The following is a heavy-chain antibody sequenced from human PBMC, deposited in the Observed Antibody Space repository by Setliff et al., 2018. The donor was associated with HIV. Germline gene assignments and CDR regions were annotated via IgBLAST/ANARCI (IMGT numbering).Heavy chain of an antibody. D-gene: IGHD5-12*01. CDR2: IIHSGGT. V-gene: IGHV4-34*12. CDR3: ARRSGYAEDY. Sequence: PSETLSLTCAVYGGSFSGYYWNWIRRPPGKGLGWIGEIIHSGGTNYNPSLKSRVTISVDTSKNQFSLKLSSVTAADTAVYYCARRSGYAEDYWGQGTLVTVSS. J-gene: IGHJ4*02. CDR1: GGSFSGYY.